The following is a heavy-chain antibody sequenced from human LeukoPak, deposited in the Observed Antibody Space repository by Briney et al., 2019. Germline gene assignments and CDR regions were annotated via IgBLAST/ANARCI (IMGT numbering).Heavy chain of an antibody. CDR1: GFTFSRYA. CDR3: ARGLSRGSYYYYYMDV. V-gene: IGHV3-64*01. J-gene: IGHJ6*03. Sequence: GGSLRLSRAASGFTFSRYAMHWVRQAPGKGLEYVSAISSNGGSTYYANSVKGRFSISRDNSKNTLYLEMGSLRAEDLAVYYCARGLSRGSYYYYYMDVWGKGTTVTVSS. CDR2: ISSNGGST. D-gene: IGHD5/OR15-5a*01.